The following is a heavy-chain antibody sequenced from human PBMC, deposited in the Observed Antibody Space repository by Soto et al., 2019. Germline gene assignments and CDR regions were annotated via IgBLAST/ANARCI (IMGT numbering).Heavy chain of an antibody. V-gene: IGHV1-3*01. D-gene: IGHD2-2*01. CDR3: ARSRLYCSSTSCYGDYFDY. Sequence: QVQLVQSGAEVKKPGASVKVSCKASGYTFTSYAMHWVRQAPGQRLEWMGWINAGNGNTKYSQKFQGRVTITRDTSASTAYMVLSSLRSEDTAVYYCARSRLYCSSTSCYGDYFDYWGQGTLVTVSS. J-gene: IGHJ4*02. CDR2: INAGNGNT. CDR1: GYTFTSYA.